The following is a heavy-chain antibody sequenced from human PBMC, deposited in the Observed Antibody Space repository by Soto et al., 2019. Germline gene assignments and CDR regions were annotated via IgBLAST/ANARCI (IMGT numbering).Heavy chain of an antibody. CDR1: GYTFTSYA. J-gene: IGHJ6*02. D-gene: IGHD1-1*01. V-gene: IGHV1-3*01. CDR2: INAGNGNT. CDR3: ASLSRRTETNYYYYGMYV. Sequence: ASVKVSCKASGYTFTSYAMHWVRQAPGQRLEWMGWINAGNGNTKYSQKFQGRVTITRDTSASTAYMELSSLRSEDTAVYYCASLSRRTETNYYYYGMYVWGQGTTVPVSS.